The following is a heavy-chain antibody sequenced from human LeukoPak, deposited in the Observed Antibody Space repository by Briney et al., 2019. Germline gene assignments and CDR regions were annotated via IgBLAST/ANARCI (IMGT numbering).Heavy chain of an antibody. V-gene: IGHV4-59*12. D-gene: IGHD6-6*01. CDR1: GGSITVYY. CDR3: ARGGSRSYTSSTLDY. J-gene: IGHJ4*02. Sequence: SETLSLTCSVSGGSITVYYWNWIRQSPGKGLEWIGSISYSGSTIYNPSLKSRVTISMDTSKNRFSLKVSSVIAADTAMYYCARGGSRSYTSSTLDYWGQGTLVTVSS. CDR2: ISYSGST.